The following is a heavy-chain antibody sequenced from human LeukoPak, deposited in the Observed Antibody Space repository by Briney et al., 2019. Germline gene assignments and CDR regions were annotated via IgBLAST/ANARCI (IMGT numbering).Heavy chain of an antibody. CDR2: IHSSGRS. J-gene: IGHJ4*02. D-gene: IGHD3-22*01. V-gene: IGHV4-59*01. CDR3: ARSRNSYDTSGYYSFDY. CDR1: GGSIRSFY. Sequence: SETLSLTCTVSGGSIRSFYWSWIRRPPGKALEWIGFIHSSGRSNYNPSLRSRGIMSVDTSENQVSLSPSSVTAADTAIYYCARSRNSYDTSGYYSFDYWGQGTLVTVSS.